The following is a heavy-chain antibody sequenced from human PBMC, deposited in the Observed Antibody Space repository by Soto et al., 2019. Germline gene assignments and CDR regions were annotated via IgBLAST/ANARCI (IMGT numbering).Heavy chain of an antibody. V-gene: IGHV3-23*01. Sequence: EVQLLESGGGLVQPGGSLRLSCASSGFTFSSYGMTWVRRPPGKGLEWVSAISGSGAATYYADSVQGRFTIPRDNSNNTLYLQMNSLRDEDTAVYSCAKVLYGVVTYFDSWGQGTLVTVSS. D-gene: IGHD3-3*01. CDR1: GFTFSSYG. CDR2: ISGSGAAT. J-gene: IGHJ4*02. CDR3: AKVLYGVVTYFDS.